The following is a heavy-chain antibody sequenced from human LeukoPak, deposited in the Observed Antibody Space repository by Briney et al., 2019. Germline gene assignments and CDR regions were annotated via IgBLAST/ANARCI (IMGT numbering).Heavy chain of an antibody. D-gene: IGHD3-16*01. CDR3: ARAVWGSPYFDY. Sequence: SETLSLTCTVSGGSVNSGSYYWAWNRQPPGKGLEYIVSIYSDGSTYYNPSLKSRVTVSVDTSKNQFSLKLSSVTAADTAVYYCARAVWGSPYFDYWGQGTLVTVSS. CDR2: IYSDGST. CDR1: GGSVNSGSYY. J-gene: IGHJ4*02. V-gene: IGHV4-39*07.